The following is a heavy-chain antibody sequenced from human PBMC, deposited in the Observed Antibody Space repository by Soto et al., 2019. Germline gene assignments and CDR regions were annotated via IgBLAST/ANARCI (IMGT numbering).Heavy chain of an antibody. CDR2: GRNKANGYTT. D-gene: IGHD2-2*01. J-gene: IGHJ6*02. CDR1: GFTFSDHY. CDR3: TRGGSSTWPDNYYNPMDV. V-gene: IGHV3-72*01. Sequence: EVQLEESGGGLVQPGGSLRLSCTASGFTFSDHYMDWVRQAPGKGLEWVGRGRNKANGYTTEYAASVKGRFIISRDDSKNSLYLQTNSLKSEDTAVYYCTRGGSSTWPDNYYNPMDVWGQGTTVTVSS.